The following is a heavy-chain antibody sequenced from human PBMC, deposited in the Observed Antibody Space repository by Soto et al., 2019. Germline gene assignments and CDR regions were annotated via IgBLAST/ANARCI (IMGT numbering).Heavy chain of an antibody. CDR1: GFTFSSYS. CDR3: ARECSGGSCYFDY. V-gene: IGHV3-21*01. J-gene: IGHJ4*02. CDR2: ISSSSSYI. Sequence: GGSLRLSCAASGFTFSSYSMNWVRQAPGKGLEWVSSISSSSSYIYYADSVKGRFTISRDNAKNSLYLQMNSLRAEDTAVYYCARECSGGSCYFDYSGQGTLVTVSS. D-gene: IGHD2-15*01.